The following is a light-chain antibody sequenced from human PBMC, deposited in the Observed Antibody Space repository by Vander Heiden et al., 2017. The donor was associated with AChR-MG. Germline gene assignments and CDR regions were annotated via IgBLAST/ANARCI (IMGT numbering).Light chain of an antibody. Sequence: DIQLTQSPSFLSASVGDRVTITCRASQGIATYLGWDQQKPGKVPKLLIYSASTLESGVQSRFSGSGSGTEFTLTSSSLQPEDFETYYNQDLTIWLFGHRTKVDIK. J-gene: IGKJ3*01. CDR1: QGIATY. CDR3: QDLTIWL. V-gene: IGKV1-9*01. CDR2: SAS.